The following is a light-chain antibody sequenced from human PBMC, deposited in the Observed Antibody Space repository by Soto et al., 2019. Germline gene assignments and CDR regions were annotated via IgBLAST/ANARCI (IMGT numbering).Light chain of an antibody. CDR3: QQSHSTPRT. CDR1: QSISSN. V-gene: IGKV1-39*01. Sequence: DIQMTQSPSSLSASVGDRVTITCRASQSISSNLNWYQQKRGEAPKLLIYATSTLHSGVPTRFSGSASGTDFTLTISSLQPEDFATYYCQQSHSTPRTFGQGTKVEIK. CDR2: ATS. J-gene: IGKJ1*01.